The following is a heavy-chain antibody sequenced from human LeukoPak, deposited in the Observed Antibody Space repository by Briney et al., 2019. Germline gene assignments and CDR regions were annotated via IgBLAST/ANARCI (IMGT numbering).Heavy chain of an antibody. CDR3: ARRAGAYSHPYDY. J-gene: IGHJ4*02. CDR2: ISVSGAST. V-gene: IGHV3-23*01. CDR1: GFTFSTYA. Sequence: GGSLRLSCEASGFTFSTYAMNWVRQAPGKGLEWVSVISVSGASTYYADSVKGRFTISRDNSKNTLYLQMNSLRAEDTAVYYCARRAGAYSHPYDYWGQGTLVTVSS. D-gene: IGHD4/OR15-4a*01.